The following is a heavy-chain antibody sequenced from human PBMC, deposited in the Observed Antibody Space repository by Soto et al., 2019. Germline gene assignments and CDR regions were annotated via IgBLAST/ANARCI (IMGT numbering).Heavy chain of an antibody. CDR1: GGTFSSYG. D-gene: IGHD6-6*01. CDR3: ARDPEDRKDSSSSPFWVYYYGMDV. V-gene: IGHV3-21*01. Sequence: VQLVQSGAEVKKPGSSVKVSCKASGGTFSSYGLNWVRQAPGKGRDGVSSISGSSGYIYYADSVKGRFTISRDNAKNSLYLQMNSLRAEDTAVYYCARDPEDRKDSSSSPFWVYYYGMDVWGQGTTVTVSS. CDR2: ISGSSGYI. J-gene: IGHJ6*02.